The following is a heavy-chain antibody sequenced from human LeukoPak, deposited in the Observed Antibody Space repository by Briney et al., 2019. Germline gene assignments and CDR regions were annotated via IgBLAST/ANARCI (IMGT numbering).Heavy chain of an antibody. Sequence: GGSLRLSCAASGFTFSSYWMYWVRQAPGKGLVWVSRINTDGSYTNYADSVKGRFTISRDNSKNTLYLQMNSLRAEDTAVYYCARGSSTPEDYYYYGMDVWGQGTTVTVSS. CDR1: GFTFSSYW. J-gene: IGHJ6*02. CDR3: ARGSSTPEDYYYYGMDV. V-gene: IGHV3-74*01. D-gene: IGHD2-2*01. CDR2: INTDGSYT.